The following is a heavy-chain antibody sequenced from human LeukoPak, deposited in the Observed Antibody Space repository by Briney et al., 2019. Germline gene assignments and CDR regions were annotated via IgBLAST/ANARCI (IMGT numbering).Heavy chain of an antibody. CDR2: VNPHRGVT. D-gene: IGHD6-19*01. Sequence: ASVKVSCMASGYTFTGYFLHWVRQAPGQGLAWMGWVNPHRGVTNYAQQFEGRVTMTRATAISTAYLELSRLKSDDPAVFFRARKLGYSGGYDYWGQGTLVTVSS. V-gene: IGHV1-2*02. CDR1: GYTFTGYF. J-gene: IGHJ4*02. CDR3: ARKLGYSGGYDY.